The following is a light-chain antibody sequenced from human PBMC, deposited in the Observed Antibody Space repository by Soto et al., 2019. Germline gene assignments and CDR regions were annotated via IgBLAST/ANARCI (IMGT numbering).Light chain of an antibody. J-gene: IGKJ3*01. Sequence: EILMTQSAFTLSVSPGERATLSCRASQSVSSNLAWYQQKPGQAPSLLIYASSNRATGIPDRFSGSASGTDFTLTINRLEPEDFAVYYCQQYHNWPPETFAPGTKVDIK. CDR1: QSVSSN. V-gene: IGKV3D-15*01. CDR3: QQYHNWPPET. CDR2: ASS.